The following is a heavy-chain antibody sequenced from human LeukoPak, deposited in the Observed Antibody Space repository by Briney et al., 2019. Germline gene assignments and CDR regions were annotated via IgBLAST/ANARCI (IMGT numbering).Heavy chain of an antibody. Sequence: PSETLSLTCAVYGGSFSGYYWSWIRQPPGKGLEWIGEINHSGSTNYNPSLKSRVTISVDTSKNQFSLKLSSVTAADTAVYYCARQYYDYVWGSYRYHWYFDLWGRGTLVTVSS. D-gene: IGHD3-16*02. J-gene: IGHJ2*01. V-gene: IGHV4-34*01. CDR1: GGSFSGYY. CDR3: ARQYYDYVWGSYRYHWYFDL. CDR2: INHSGST.